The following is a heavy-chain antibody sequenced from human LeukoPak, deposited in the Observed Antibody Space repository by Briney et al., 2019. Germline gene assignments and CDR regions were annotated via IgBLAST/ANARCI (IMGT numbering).Heavy chain of an antibody. D-gene: IGHD6-13*01. V-gene: IGHV4-34*01. Sequence: PSEALSLTCAVYGGSFSGYYWSWIRQPPGKGLEWIGEINHSGSTNYNPSLKSRVTISVDTSKNQFSPKLSSVTAADTAVYYCARGGTEYSSSWSPLRYNWFDPWGQGTLVTVSS. CDR2: INHSGST. CDR1: GGSFSGYY. J-gene: IGHJ5*02. CDR3: ARGGTEYSSSWSPLRYNWFDP.